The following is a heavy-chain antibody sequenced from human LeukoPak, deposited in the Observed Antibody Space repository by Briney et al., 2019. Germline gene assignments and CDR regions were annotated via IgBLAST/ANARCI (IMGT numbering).Heavy chain of an antibody. CDR2: ISGSGGST. D-gene: IGHD1-26*01. Sequence: RGSLRLSCAASGFALSSHWMTWVRQAPGKGLEWVSAISGSGGSTYYADSVKGRFTISRDNSKNTLYLQMNSLRAEDTAVYYCAKDAFPWWELLPGVPDYWGQGTLVTVSS. CDR3: AKDAFPWWELLPGVPDY. CDR1: GFALSSHW. J-gene: IGHJ4*02. V-gene: IGHV3-23*01.